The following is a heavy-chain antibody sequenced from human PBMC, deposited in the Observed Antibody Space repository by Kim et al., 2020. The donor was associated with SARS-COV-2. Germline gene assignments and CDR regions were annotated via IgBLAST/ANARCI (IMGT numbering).Heavy chain of an antibody. Sequence: GGSLRLSCAASGFTFSSYGMHWVRQAPGKGLEWVAVISYDGSNKYYADSVKGRFTISRDNSKNTLYLQMNSLRAEDTAVYYCAKDSPFLVPHDILTGYFDYWGQGTLVTVSS. CDR1: GFTFSSYG. J-gene: IGHJ4*02. D-gene: IGHD3-9*01. V-gene: IGHV3-30*18. CDR2: ISYDGSNK. CDR3: AKDSPFLVPHDILTGYFDY.